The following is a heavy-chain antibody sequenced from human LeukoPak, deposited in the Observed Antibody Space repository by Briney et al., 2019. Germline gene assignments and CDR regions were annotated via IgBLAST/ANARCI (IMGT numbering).Heavy chain of an antibody. D-gene: IGHD3-22*01. CDR2: IIPILGIA. J-gene: IGHJ4*02. Sequence: SVKVSCKASGGTFSSYAISWVRQAPGQGLEWMGRIIPILGIANYAQKFQGRVTITADKSTSTAYMELSSLRSEDTAVYYCAIRYYYDSSGYGVGEYYFDYWGQGTLVTVSS. CDR3: AIRYYYDSSGYGVGEYYFDY. V-gene: IGHV1-69*04. CDR1: GGTFSSYA.